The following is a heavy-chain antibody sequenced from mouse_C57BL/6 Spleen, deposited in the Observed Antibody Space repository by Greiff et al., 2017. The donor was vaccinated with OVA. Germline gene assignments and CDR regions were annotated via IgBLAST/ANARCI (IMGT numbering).Heavy chain of an antibody. CDR3: ARDGNSDY. Sequence: EVKVVESGGDLVKPGGSLKLSCAASGFTFSSYGMSWVRQTPDKRLEWVATISSGGSYTYYPDSVKGRFTISRDNAKNTLYLQMSSLKSEDTAMYYCARDGNSDYWGQGTSVTVSS. J-gene: IGHJ4*01. CDR1: GFTFSSYG. CDR2: ISSGGSYT. D-gene: IGHD2-1*01. V-gene: IGHV5-6*01.